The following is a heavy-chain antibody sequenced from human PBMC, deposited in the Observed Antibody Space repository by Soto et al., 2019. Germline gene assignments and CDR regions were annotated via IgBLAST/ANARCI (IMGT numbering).Heavy chain of an antibody. J-gene: IGHJ4*02. Sequence: ASVKVSCKASGFTFINSAIQWVRQARGQRLEWMGWIVVGSGHINYAQKFQGRVTITADESTSTAYMELSSLRSEDTAVYYCARGSRIRGTYYFDYWGQGTLVTVSS. V-gene: IGHV1-58*02. CDR2: IVVGSGHI. CDR1: GFTFINSA. D-gene: IGHD3-10*01. CDR3: ARGSRIRGTYYFDY.